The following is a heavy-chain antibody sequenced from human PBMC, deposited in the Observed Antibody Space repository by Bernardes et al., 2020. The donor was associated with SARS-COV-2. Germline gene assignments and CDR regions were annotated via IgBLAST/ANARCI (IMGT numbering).Heavy chain of an antibody. CDR1: GFTFSSYS. Sequence: GGSLRLSCAASGFTFSSYSMNWVRQAPGKGLEWVSSISSSSSYIYYADSVKGRFTISRDNAKNSLYLQMNSLRAEDTAVYYCARQDIVVVPAAEKTLEYYYYYGMDVWGQGTTVTVSS. CDR2: ISSSSSYI. D-gene: IGHD2-2*01. CDR3: ARQDIVVVPAAEKTLEYYYYYGMDV. V-gene: IGHV3-21*01. J-gene: IGHJ6*02.